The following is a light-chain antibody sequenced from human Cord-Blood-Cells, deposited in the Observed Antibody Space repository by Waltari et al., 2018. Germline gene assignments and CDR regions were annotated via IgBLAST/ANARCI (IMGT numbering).Light chain of an antibody. J-gene: IGLJ3*02. Sequence: QSALTQPASVSGSPGQSITISCTGTSSDVGGYNYVSWYQQHPGKAPKLMIYGVSNRPPGVSNRFPGSKSGNTASLTISGLQAEDEADYYCSSYTSSSTWVFGGGTKLTVL. CDR1: SSDVGGYNY. V-gene: IGLV2-14*01. CDR2: GVS. CDR3: SSYTSSSTWV.